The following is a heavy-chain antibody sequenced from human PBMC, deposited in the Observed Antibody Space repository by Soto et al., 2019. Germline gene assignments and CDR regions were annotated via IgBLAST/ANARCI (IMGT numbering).Heavy chain of an antibody. CDR2: INPSGGST. V-gene: IGHV1-46*01. D-gene: IGHD5-18*01. J-gene: IGHJ6*02. CDR1: GYTFISYY. Sequence: RPRASVKVSCKASGYTFISYYMHWVRQAPGQGLEWMGIINPSGGSTSYAQKFQGRVTMTRDTSTSTVYMELSSLRSEDTAVYFCARDLGVDTAMVYYYYGMDVWAKGPRSPSP. CDR3: ARDLGVDTAMVYYYYGMDV.